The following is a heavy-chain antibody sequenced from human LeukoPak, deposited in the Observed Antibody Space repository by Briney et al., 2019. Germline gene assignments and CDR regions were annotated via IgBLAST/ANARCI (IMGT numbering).Heavy chain of an antibody. D-gene: IGHD2-2*01. CDR2: IETGGST. V-gene: IGHV3-66*01. Sequence: GSLRLSCAASGLTVSSTYMSWVRQAPGKGVEWVSVIETGGSTYYADSVKGRFTISRDNSKNTLYLQMNSLRAEDTALYYCARGGYDMDVWGQGTTVTVSS. J-gene: IGHJ6*02. CDR3: ARGGYDMDV. CDR1: GLTVSSTY.